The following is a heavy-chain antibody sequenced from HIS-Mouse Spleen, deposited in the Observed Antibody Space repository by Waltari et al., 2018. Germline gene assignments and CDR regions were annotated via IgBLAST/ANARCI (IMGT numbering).Heavy chain of an antibody. D-gene: IGHD6-13*01. Sequence: QLQLQESGPGLVKPSETLSLTCTVSGGSISSSSYYWGWIRPPQGKGLEWIGSIYYSGSTYYTPSLKSRVTISVDTSKNQFSLKLSSVTAADTAVYYCAREIPYSSSWYDWYFDLWGRGTLVTVSS. CDR1: GGSISSSSYY. V-gene: IGHV4-39*07. CDR3: AREIPYSSSWYDWYFDL. J-gene: IGHJ2*01. CDR2: IYYSGST.